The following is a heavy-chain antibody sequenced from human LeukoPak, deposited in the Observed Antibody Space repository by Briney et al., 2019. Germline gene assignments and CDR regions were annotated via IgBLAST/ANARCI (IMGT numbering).Heavy chain of an antibody. CDR2: ISGSGGST. CDR3: AKDYYDSSGYYFNHGMDV. J-gene: IGHJ6*02. V-gene: IGHV3-23*01. Sequence: QPGGSLRLSCAPSGFTFSSYAMSWVRQAPGKGLEWVSAISGSGGSTYYADSVKGRFTISRDNSKNTLYLQMNSLRAEDTAVYYCAKDYYDSSGYYFNHGMDVWGQGTTVTASS. D-gene: IGHD3-22*01. CDR1: GFTFSSYA.